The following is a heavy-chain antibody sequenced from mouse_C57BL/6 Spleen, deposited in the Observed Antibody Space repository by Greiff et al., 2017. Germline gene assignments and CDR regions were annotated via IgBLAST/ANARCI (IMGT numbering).Heavy chain of an antibody. J-gene: IGHJ2*01. CDR2: IDPSDSYT. D-gene: IGHD3-3*01. CDR1: GYTFTSYW. Sequence: QVQLQQPGAELVKPGASVKLSCKASGYTFTSYWMQWVKQRPGQGLEWIGEIDPSDSYTNYNQKFKGKATLTVDTSSSTAYMQLSSLTSEDSAVYYCAIGLARDYWGQGTTLTVSA. CDR3: AIGLARDY. V-gene: IGHV1-50*01.